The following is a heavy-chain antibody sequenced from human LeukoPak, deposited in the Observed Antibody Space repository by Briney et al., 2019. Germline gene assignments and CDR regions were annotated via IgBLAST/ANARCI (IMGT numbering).Heavy chain of an antibody. J-gene: IGHJ4*02. D-gene: IGHD6-25*01. V-gene: IGHV3-21*01. CDR3: ARDSAGRVISPPFDY. Sequence: GGSLRLSCAASGFTFSSYSMNWVRQAPGKGLEWVSSISSSSSYIYYADSVKGRFSISRDNSKNTLYLQMHSLRAEDTAVYYCARDSAGRVISPPFDYWGQGTLVTVSS. CDR2: ISSSSSYI. CDR1: GFTFSSYS.